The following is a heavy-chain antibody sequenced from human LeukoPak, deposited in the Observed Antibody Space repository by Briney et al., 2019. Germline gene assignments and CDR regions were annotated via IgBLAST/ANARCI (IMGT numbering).Heavy chain of an antibody. CDR1: GFTFSSYA. CDR2: ISYDGSNK. Sequence: PGGSLRLSCAASGFTFSSYAMHWVHQAPGKGLEWVAVISYDGSNKYYADSVKGRFTISRDNSKNTLYLQMNSLRAEDTAVYYCAVIAAAEDWGQGTLVTVSS. J-gene: IGHJ4*02. CDR3: AVIAAAED. D-gene: IGHD6-13*01. V-gene: IGHV3-30-3*01.